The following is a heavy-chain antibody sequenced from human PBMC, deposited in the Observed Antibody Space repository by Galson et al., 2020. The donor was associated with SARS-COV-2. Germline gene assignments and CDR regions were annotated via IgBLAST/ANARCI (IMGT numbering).Heavy chain of an antibody. D-gene: IGHD2-2*01. CDR2: IYYSGST. CDR3: ARFVVPAAIEWDKFLSNYYYYYMDV. Sequence: SQTLSLTCTVSGGSISSYYWSWIRQPPGKGLEWIGYIYYSGSTNYNPSLKSRVTISVDTSKNQFSLKLSSVTAAHTAVYYCARFVVPAAIEWDKFLSNYYYYYMDVWGKGTTVTGSS. J-gene: IGHJ6*03. CDR1: GGSISSYY. V-gene: IGHV4-59*01.